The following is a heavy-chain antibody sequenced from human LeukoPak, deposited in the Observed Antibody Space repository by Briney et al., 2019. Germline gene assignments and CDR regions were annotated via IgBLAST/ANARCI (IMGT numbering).Heavy chain of an antibody. CDR1: GRSFSGYY. J-gene: IGHJ6*03. V-gene: IGHV4-34*01. CDR3: ARGKVGYYYYFYMDV. CDR2: INHSGST. D-gene: IGHD1-26*01. Sequence: PSETLSLTCAVYGRSFSGYYWSWIRQPPGKGLEWIGEINHSGSTNYNPSLKSRVTISVDTSKNQFSLKLSSVTAADTAVYYCARGKVGYYYYFYMDVWGKGTTVTVSS.